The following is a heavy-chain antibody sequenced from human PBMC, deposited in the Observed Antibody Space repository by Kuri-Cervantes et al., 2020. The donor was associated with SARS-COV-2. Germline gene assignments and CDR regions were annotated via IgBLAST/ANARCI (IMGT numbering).Heavy chain of an antibody. J-gene: IGHJ4*02. CDR2: IGGDGRT. Sequence: GESLKISCAASGFTVNNNYMAWVRQAPGKGLQWVSSIGGDGRTFYADSVKGRFTISRDNSKNTLFLQMNSLRIEDTALYYCARVGSFSGCVDDWGQGTLVTVSS. CDR3: ARVGSFSGCVDD. V-gene: IGHV3-66*01. D-gene: IGHD3-10*01. CDR1: GFTVNNNY.